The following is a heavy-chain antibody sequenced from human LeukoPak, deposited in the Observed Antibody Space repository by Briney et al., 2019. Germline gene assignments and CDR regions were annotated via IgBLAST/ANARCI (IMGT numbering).Heavy chain of an antibody. CDR3: AREGGYSYGYNCFDP. CDR2: IKQDGSEK. V-gene: IGHV3-7*01. Sequence: PGGSLRLSCAASGFTFSSYWMSWVRQAPGKGLEWVANIKQDGSEKYYADSVKGRFTISRDNAKNSLYLQMNSLRAEDTAVYYCAREGGYSYGYNCFDPWGQGTLVTVSS. J-gene: IGHJ5*02. D-gene: IGHD5-18*01. CDR1: GFTFSSYW.